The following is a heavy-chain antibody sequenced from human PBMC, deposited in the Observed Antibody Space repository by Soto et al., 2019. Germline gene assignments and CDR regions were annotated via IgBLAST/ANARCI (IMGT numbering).Heavy chain of an antibody. J-gene: IGHJ4*02. CDR1: GYTFTSYD. Sequence: QVQLVQSGAEVKKPGASVKVSCKASGYTFTSYDINWVRQATGQGLEWMGWMNPNSGNTGYAQKFXXRGPMTRNTSISTAYMERSSLRSEDPAVYYCARERSGYFDYWGQGTLVTVSS. V-gene: IGHV1-8*01. CDR3: ARERSGYFDY. CDR2: MNPNSGNT. D-gene: IGHD2-15*01.